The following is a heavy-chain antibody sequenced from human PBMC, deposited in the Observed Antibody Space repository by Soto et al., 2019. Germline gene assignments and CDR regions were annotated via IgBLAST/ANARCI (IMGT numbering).Heavy chain of an antibody. V-gene: IGHV3-53*01. D-gene: IGHD3-22*01. J-gene: IGHJ4*02. CDR1: GLTVSSSY. Sequence: GGSLRLSCAASGLTVSSSYMSWVRQAPGKGLQWVSVIYSAGSTYYANSVKGRFTISRDISTNMVYLQMSNLTDEDTAVYFCVRARSTDSRPDYWGQGTLVTVSS. CDR2: IYSAGST. CDR3: VRARSTDSRPDY.